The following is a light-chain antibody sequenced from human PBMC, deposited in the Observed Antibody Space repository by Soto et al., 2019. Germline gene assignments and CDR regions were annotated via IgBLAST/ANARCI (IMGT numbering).Light chain of an antibody. V-gene: IGKV3-11*01. CDR2: AAS. J-gene: IGKJ4*01. CDR3: QQRSDCPLT. Sequence: EIVLTQSPDTLSLSPGDRATLSCRASQSVGMLLSWYRQQPGQAPRLLIDAASARAAGIPARFSGSGSGTDFMRSISTLEPEDFAVYYCQQRSDCPLTFGGGTKLEIK. CDR1: QSVGML.